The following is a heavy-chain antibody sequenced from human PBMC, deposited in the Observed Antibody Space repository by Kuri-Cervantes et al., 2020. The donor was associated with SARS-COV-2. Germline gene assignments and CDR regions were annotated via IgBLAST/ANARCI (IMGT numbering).Heavy chain of an antibody. V-gene: IGHV4-30-4*08. CDR3: ARGVPDGSGSYFFDNFDY. Sequence: SETLSLTCTVSGGSLSSGDYYWTWIRQPPGKGLEWIGYIYYSGSTYYNPSLKSRVTISGDTSKNQFSLKLSSVTAADTAVYYCARGVPDGSGSYFFDNFDYWGQGTLVTVSS. D-gene: IGHD1-26*01. CDR1: GGSLSSGDYY. CDR2: IYYSGST. J-gene: IGHJ4*02.